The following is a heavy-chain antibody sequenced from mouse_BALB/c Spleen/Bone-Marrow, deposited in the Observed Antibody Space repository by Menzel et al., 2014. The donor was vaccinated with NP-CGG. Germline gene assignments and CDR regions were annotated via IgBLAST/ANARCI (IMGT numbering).Heavy chain of an antibody. D-gene: IGHD2-3*01. CDR2: IYPSDSYT. J-gene: IGHJ3*01. Sequence: QVQLQQSGTDLVRPGASVKLSCKASGYTFTSNWIHWAKQRPGQGLEWIGNIYPSDSYTKYNQKFKDKATVTVDKSSSTAYMHLSSPTSEVSAFDYSARYDGGFAYWGQGTLVTVSA. CDR3: ARYDGGFAY. V-gene: IGHV1-69*02. CDR1: GYTFTSNW.